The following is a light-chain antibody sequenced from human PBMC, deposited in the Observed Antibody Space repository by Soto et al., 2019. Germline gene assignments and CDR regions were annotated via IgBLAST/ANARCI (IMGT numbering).Light chain of an antibody. V-gene: IGKV1-6*01. J-gene: IGKJ3*01. CDR3: QQYDNLRFT. Sequence: AIQMTQSPSSLSASVGDRVTITCRASQGIRNDLGWYQQKPGKAPKLLIYAASSLQSGVPSRFSGSGSGTDFTFTISSLQPEDIATYYCQQYDNLRFTFGPGTKVDIK. CDR1: QGIRND. CDR2: AAS.